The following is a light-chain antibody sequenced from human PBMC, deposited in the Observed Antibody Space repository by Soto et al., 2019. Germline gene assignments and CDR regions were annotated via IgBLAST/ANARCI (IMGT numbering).Light chain of an antibody. Sequence: DIQMTQSPSTLSASVGDRVTITCRASHSVSNWLAWYQQKRGKAPELLIYDASSLKSGVPSRFSGSGSGTEFTLTISSLQPDDFATYYCQQLFDSPITFGQGTRLEIK. V-gene: IGKV1-5*01. J-gene: IGKJ5*01. CDR2: DAS. CDR1: HSVSNW. CDR3: QQLFDSPIT.